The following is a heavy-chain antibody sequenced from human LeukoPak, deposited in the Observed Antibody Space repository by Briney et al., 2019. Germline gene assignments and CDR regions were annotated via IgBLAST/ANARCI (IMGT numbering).Heavy chain of an antibody. CDR1: GFTFSNYW. D-gene: IGHD3-22*01. J-gene: IGHJ4*02. CDR3: ARDVYYYDSSRHDF. CDR2: IKRDGSEK. Sequence: PGGSLRLSCAASGFTFSNYWMNWVRQAPGKGLEWVANIKRDGSEKYYVDSVRGRFTISRDNVKNSLYLQLSSLKAEDTGIYYCARDVYYYDSSRHDFWGQGTLVTVSS. V-gene: IGHV3-7*01.